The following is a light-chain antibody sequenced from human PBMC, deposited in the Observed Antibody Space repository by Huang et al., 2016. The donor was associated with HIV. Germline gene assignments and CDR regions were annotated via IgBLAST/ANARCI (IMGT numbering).Light chain of an antibody. CDR3: MQALQTPRT. J-gene: IGKJ2*01. CDR1: PSLLHSNGYNY. CDR2: LGS. Sequence: DIVMTQSPLSLPVTPGEPASISCRSSPSLLHSNGYNYLDWYLQKPGLSPQLLSYLGSIRASGVPDRFSGSGSGTDFTLKISRVEAEDVGIYYCMQALQTPRTFGQGTKLEIK. V-gene: IGKV2-28*01.